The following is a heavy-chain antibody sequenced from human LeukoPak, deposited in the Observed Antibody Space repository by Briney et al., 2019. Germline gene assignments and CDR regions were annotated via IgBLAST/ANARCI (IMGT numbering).Heavy chain of an antibody. Sequence: GGSLRLSCAASGFTFSSYWMTWVRQAPGKGLEWAANIKQDGSEKYYVDSVKGRFTISRDNAKNSLYLQMNSLRAEDTAVYYCARRSIVGATDYFDYWGQGTLVTVSS. J-gene: IGHJ4*02. CDR2: IKQDGSEK. CDR1: GFTFSSYW. CDR3: ARRSIVGATDYFDY. V-gene: IGHV3-7*05. D-gene: IGHD1-26*01.